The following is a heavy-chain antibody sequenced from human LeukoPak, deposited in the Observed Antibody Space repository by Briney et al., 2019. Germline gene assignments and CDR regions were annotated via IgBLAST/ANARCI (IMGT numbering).Heavy chain of an antibody. V-gene: IGHV3-64*01. CDR3: ARDRSSGWFNLNWFDP. D-gene: IGHD6-19*01. CDR1: GFTFSSYA. Sequence: PGGSLRLSCAASGFTFSSYAMHWVRQAPGKGLEYVSAISSNGGSTYYANSVKGRFTISRDNSKNTLYLQMGSLRAEDMAVYYCARDRSSGWFNLNWFDPWGQGTLVTVSS. J-gene: IGHJ5*02. CDR2: ISSNGGST.